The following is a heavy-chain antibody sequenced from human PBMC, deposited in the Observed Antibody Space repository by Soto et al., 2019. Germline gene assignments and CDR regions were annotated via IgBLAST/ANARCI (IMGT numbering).Heavy chain of an antibody. CDR2: IYTSGIS. D-gene: IGHD2-21*01. J-gene: IGHJ6*02. V-gene: IGHV4-4*07. CDR3: ARENSTEQVSYYYYGMDV. Sequence: LSLTCSVSGDSISGYYCSWIRQPAGKGLEWIGHIYTSGISTYNPSLKSRVTMSVDTSKNQFSLRLSSVTAADTAVYYCARENSTEQVSYYYYGMDVWGQGTTVTVSS. CDR1: GDSISGYY.